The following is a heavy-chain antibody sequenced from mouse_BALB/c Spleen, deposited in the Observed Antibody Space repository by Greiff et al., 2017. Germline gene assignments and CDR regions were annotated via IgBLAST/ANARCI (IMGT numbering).Heavy chain of an antibody. J-gene: IGHJ2*01. CDR3: ARVLRVGRTDY. CDR1: GYTFTSYW. Sequence: VQLQQSGAELAKPGASVKMSCKASGYTFTSYWMHWVKQRPGQGLEWIGYINPSTGYTEYNQKFKDKATLTADKSSSTAYMQLSSLTSEDSAVYYCARVLRVGRTDYWGQGTTRTVSS. D-gene: IGHD1-1*01. CDR2: INPSTGYT. V-gene: IGHV1-7*01.